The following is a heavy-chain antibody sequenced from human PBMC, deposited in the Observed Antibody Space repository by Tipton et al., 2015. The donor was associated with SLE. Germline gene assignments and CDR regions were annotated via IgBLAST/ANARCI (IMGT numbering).Heavy chain of an antibody. CDR3: ARAPSGVVVEGGPDY. CDR1: GGLISSCSFY. J-gene: IGHJ4*02. V-gene: IGHV4-39*07. CDR2: IFYSGST. D-gene: IGHD2-15*01. Sequence: TLSLTCTVSGGLISSCSFYWGWIRQPPGKGLEWVGRIFYSGSTYYNPSPKRRVTISVDTSKNQFSLKLSSVTAADTAVYYCARAPSGVVVEGGPDYWGQGTLVTVSS.